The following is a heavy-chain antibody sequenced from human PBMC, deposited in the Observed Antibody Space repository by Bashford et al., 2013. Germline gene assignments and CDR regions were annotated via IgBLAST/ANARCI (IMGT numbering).Heavy chain of an antibody. CDR3: ARVGSSSWYLNY. J-gene: IGHJ4*02. Sequence: VRQASREGAWCGSSRISSDGSSTSYADSVKGRFTISRDNAKNTLYLQMNSLRVEDTAVYYCARVGSSSWYLNYWGQGTLVTVSS. D-gene: IGHD6-13*01. CDR2: ISSDGSST. V-gene: IGHV3-74*01.